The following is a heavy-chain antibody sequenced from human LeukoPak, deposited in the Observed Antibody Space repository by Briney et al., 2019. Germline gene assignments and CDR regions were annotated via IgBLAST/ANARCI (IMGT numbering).Heavy chain of an antibody. V-gene: IGHV4-34*01. J-gene: IGHJ4*02. D-gene: IGHD5-18*01. Sequence: SETLSLTCAVYGGSFSGYYWSWIRQPPGKGLEWIGEINHSGSTNYNPSLKSRVTISVDTSKNQFSLKLSSVTAADTAVYYCARAYYGYSYGYVNDYWGQGTLVTVPS. CDR3: ARAYYGYSYGYVNDY. CDR2: INHSGST. CDR1: GGSFSGYY.